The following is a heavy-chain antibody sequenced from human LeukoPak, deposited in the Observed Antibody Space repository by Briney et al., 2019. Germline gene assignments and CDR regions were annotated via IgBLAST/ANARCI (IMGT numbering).Heavy chain of an antibody. CDR1: GFTFNSFG. Sequence: GSLRLSCAASGFTFNSFGMHWVRPAPGKGLEWVAVISYDGSNKYYGDSVKGRFTISRDNSKNTLYLEMNSLRAEDTAVYYCARAPWGVLAEYFQHWGQGTLVTVSS. V-gene: IGHV3-30*03. D-gene: IGHD2-8*01. CDR2: ISYDGSNK. J-gene: IGHJ1*01. CDR3: ARAPWGVLAEYFQH.